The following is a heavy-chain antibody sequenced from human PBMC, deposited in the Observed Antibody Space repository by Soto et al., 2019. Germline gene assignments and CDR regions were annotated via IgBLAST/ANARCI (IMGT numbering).Heavy chain of an antibody. D-gene: IGHD3-16*01. CDR2: ITSKSTTI. CDR3: AREMGACSDSSCYPGPYDS. CDR1: GFIFENFG. V-gene: IGHV3-48*02. J-gene: IGHJ5*02. Sequence: GGSLRLSCAASGFIFENFGMSWVRQAAGKGLEWVSYITSKSTTIKYADSVKGRFTVSRDNAKNSLYLQLNSLRDEDTAVYYCAREMGACSDSSCYPGPYDSWGQGTLVTVSS.